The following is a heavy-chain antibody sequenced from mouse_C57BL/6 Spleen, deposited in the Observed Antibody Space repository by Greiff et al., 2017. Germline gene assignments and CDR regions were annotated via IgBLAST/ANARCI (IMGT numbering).Heavy chain of an antibody. Sequence: VQLQQSGPELVKPGASVKIPCKASGYTFTDYNMDWVKQSHGKSLEWIGEINPNNGGTIYNQKFKGKATLTVDKSSSTAYMELRSLTSEDTAVYYCARVVDYAWFAYWGQGTLVTVSA. CDR3: ARVVDYAWFAY. CDR2: INPNNGGT. J-gene: IGHJ3*01. V-gene: IGHV1-18*01. CDR1: GYTFTDYN. D-gene: IGHD2-4*01.